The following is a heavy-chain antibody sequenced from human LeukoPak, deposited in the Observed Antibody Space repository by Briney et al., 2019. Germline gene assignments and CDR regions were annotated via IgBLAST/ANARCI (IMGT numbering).Heavy chain of an antibody. CDR3: ARGSAGGADAFDI. CDR1: GFTFSSYW. Sequence: NPGGSLRLSCAASGFTFSSYWMSWVRQAPGKGLEWVSSISSSSSYIYYADSVKGRFTISRDNAKNSLYLQMNSLRAEDTAVYYCARGSAGGADAFDIWGQGTMVTVSS. CDR2: ISSSSSYI. D-gene: IGHD1-1*01. J-gene: IGHJ3*02. V-gene: IGHV3-21*01.